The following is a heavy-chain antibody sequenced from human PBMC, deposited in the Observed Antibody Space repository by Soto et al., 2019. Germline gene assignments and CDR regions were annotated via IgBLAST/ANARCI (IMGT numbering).Heavy chain of an antibody. V-gene: IGHV4-59*01. CDR1: GGSMSNYY. CDR2: IYYSGTT. Sequence: SETLSLTCSVSGGSMSNYYWNWIRQSPGKGLEWIGYIYYSGTTNYNPSLKSRVTISIDTSKNQVSLNLTSVTSADTAVYYCARDQDLGYWGQGTLVTVSS. D-gene: IGHD3-10*01. CDR3: ARDQDLGY. J-gene: IGHJ4*02.